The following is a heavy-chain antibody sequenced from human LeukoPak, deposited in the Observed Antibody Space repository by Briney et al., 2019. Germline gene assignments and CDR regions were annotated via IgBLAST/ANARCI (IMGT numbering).Heavy chain of an antibody. Sequence: SETLSLTCAVYGGSFSDYYWSWIRQPPGKGLEWIGEINHSGTTNYNPSLKSRVSISLDTSKHQLSLKLTSVTAADTAVYYCARGLGGGNSIYFDYWGQGTLVTVSS. CDR3: ARGLGGGNSIYFDY. J-gene: IGHJ4*02. V-gene: IGHV4-34*01. CDR2: INHSGTT. D-gene: IGHD4-23*01. CDR1: GGSFSDYY.